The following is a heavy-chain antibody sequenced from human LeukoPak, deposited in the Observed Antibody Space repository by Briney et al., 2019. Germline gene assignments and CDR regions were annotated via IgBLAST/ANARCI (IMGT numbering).Heavy chain of an antibody. Sequence: ASVKVSCKVSGYTLTELSMHWVRQAPGKGLEWMGGFDPEDGETIYAQKFQGRVTITEDTSTDTAYMELSSLRSEDTAVYYCATGSTLSGSYFLGYYYYGMDVWGQGTTVTVSS. CDR2: FDPEDGET. CDR3: ATGSTLSGSYFLGYYYYGMDV. CDR1: GYTLTELS. J-gene: IGHJ6*02. D-gene: IGHD1-26*01. V-gene: IGHV1-24*01.